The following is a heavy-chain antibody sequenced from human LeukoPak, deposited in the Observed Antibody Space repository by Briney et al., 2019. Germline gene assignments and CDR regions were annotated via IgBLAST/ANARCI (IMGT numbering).Heavy chain of an antibody. CDR2: ISSSTSYI. J-gene: IGHJ4*02. CDR3: ARVRSGWTNYFDY. Sequence: GGSLRLSCAASGFTFSRYWMTWVRQAPGKGLEWVSSISSSTSYIYYADSVKGRFTISRDNAKNSLYLQMNSLRAEDTAVYYCARVRSGWTNYFDYWGPGTLVTVSS. CDR1: GFTFSRYW. V-gene: IGHV3-21*04. D-gene: IGHD6-19*01.